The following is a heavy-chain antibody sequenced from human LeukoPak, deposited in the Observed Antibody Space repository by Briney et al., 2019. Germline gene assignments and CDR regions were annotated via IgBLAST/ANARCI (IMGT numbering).Heavy chain of an antibody. CDR2: IIPIFGIA. Sequence: SVKVSCKASGGTFSSYAISWVRQAPGQGLEWMGRIIPIFGIANYAQKFQGRVTITADKSTSTAYMELSSLRSEDAAVYYCARDLGDTVVVTAIGAGGFDPWGQGTLVTVSS. J-gene: IGHJ5*02. D-gene: IGHD2-21*02. CDR1: GGTFSSYA. V-gene: IGHV1-69*04. CDR3: ARDLGDTVVVTAIGAGGFDP.